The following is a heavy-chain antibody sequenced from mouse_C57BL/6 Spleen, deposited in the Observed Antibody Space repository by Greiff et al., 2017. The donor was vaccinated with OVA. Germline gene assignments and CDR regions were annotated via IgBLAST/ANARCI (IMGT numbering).Heavy chain of an antibody. CDR3: ARRSYYGSSTEAMDY. V-gene: IGHV1-69*01. Sequence: QVQLQQPGAELVMPGASVKLSCKASGYTFTSYWMHWVKQRPGQGLEWIGEIDPSDSYTNYNQKFKGKSTLTVDKSSSTAYMQLSSLTSEDSAVYYCARRSYYGSSTEAMDYWGQGTSGTVSS. CDR2: IDPSDSYT. CDR1: GYTFTSYW. J-gene: IGHJ4*01. D-gene: IGHD1-1*01.